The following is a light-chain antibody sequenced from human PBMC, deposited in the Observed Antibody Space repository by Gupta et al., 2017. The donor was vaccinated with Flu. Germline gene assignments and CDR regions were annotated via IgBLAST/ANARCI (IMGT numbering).Light chain of an antibody. V-gene: IGLV1-36*01. CDR3: AAWDDSLNGGV. Sequence: QSVLTQPPSLSEAPRQRVTISCSGSNSNIGKNTVNWYQQLPGKPPKLLIYYDNLLPSGVSDRFSGSKSGTSASLAISGLQSEDEADYYCAAWDDSLNGGVFGGGTKLTVL. J-gene: IGLJ3*02. CDR1: NSNIGKNT. CDR2: YDN.